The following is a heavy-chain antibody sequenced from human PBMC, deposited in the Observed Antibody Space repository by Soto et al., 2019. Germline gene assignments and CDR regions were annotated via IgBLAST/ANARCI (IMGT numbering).Heavy chain of an antibody. Sequence: GGSLRLSCAASGFTVSSNYMSWVRQAPGKGLEWVSVIYSGGSTYYADSVKGRFTISRDNSKNTLYLQMNSLRAEDTAVYYCAREYCGGDCYQKGYYYMDVWGKGTTVTVSS. CDR1: GFTVSSNY. CDR3: AREYCGGDCYQKGYYYMDV. V-gene: IGHV3-66*01. D-gene: IGHD2-21*01. J-gene: IGHJ6*03. CDR2: IYSGGST.